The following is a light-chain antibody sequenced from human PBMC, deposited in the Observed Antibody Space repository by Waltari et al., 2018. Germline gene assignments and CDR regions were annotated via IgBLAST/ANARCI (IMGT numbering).Light chain of an antibody. J-gene: IGLJ2*01. CDR3: SSFTTGSTGL. Sequence: QSALAQPASVSGSPGQSITISCTGSSSDIGAFDLVSWYQQHPGRAPRLIIRNVSERPSGVPHRFSGSKSCNTASLTISSLRSEDESLYFWSSFTTGSTGLFGGGTKLTVL. CDR1: SSDIGAFDL. V-gene: IGLV2-14*03. CDR2: NVS.